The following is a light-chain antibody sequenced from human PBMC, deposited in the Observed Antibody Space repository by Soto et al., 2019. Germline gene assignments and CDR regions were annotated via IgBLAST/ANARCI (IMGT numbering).Light chain of an antibody. CDR1: QSVSSN. J-gene: IGKJ4*01. V-gene: IGKV3-15*01. Sequence: EIVMTQSPATLSVSPGERATLSCRASQSVSSNLAWYQQKPGQAPRLLIYGASTRATGIPARFSGSGSGTDFTLTISRLGSEDVAVYFCQRYHGWPSLTFGGGTKVDIK. CDR3: QRYHGWPSLT. CDR2: GAS.